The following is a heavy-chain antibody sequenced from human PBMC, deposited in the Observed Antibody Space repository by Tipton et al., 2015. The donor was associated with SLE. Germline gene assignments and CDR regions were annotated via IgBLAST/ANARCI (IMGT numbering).Heavy chain of an antibody. CDR2: ISSSSSYT. CDR3: ARDHPRGSGWPGYYYGMDV. Sequence: GSLRLSCAASGFTFSDYYMSWIRQAPGKGLEWVSYISSSSSYTNYADSVKGRFTISRDNAKNSLYLQMNSLRAEDTAVYYCARDHPRGSGWPGYYYGMDVWGQGTTVTVSS. CDR1: GFTFSDYY. V-gene: IGHV3-11*05. J-gene: IGHJ6*02. D-gene: IGHD6-19*01.